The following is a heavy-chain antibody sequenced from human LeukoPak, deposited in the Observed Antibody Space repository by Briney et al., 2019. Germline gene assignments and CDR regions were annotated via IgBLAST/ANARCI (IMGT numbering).Heavy chain of an antibody. CDR1: GFTFSSYA. V-gene: IGHV3-23*01. Sequence: PGGSLRLSCAASGFTFSSYAMSWVRQAPGKGLEWVSAISGSGGSTYYADSVKGRFTISRDNSKNTLYLQMNSLRAEDTAVYYCAKTGVIVVVPAAHFDYWGQGTLVTVSS. CDR3: AKTGVIVVVPAAHFDY. J-gene: IGHJ4*02. D-gene: IGHD2-2*01. CDR2: ISGSGGST.